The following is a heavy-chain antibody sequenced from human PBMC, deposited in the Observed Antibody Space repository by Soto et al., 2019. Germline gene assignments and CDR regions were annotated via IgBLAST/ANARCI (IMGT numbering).Heavy chain of an antibody. D-gene: IGHD3-16*01. CDR2: IKQDGSEK. Sequence: EVQLVESGGGLVQPGGSLRLSCAASGFTFSSYWMSWVRQAPGKGLEWVANIKQDGSEKYYVDSVKGRFTISRDNAKNSLYLQMNSLRAGDTAVYYCVSLFYDDVWGSGRGGYFDYWGQGTLVTVSS. CDR3: VSLFYDDVWGSGRGGYFDY. V-gene: IGHV3-7*05. J-gene: IGHJ4*02. CDR1: GFTFSSYW.